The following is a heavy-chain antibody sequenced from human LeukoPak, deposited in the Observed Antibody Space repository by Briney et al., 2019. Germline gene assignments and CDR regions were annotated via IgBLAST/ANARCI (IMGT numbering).Heavy chain of an antibody. CDR1: GGSFSGYY. CDR3: ASSRCSSTSCLYYNYYYGMDV. Sequence: SETLSLTCVVYGGSFSGYYWSWLRQPPGKGLEWIGEINHSGSTNYNPSLKSRVTISVDTSKNQFSLKLNSVTAADTAVYYCASSRCSSTSCLYYNYYYGMDVWGQGTTVTVSS. J-gene: IGHJ6*02. V-gene: IGHV4-34*01. CDR2: INHSGST. D-gene: IGHD2-2*01.